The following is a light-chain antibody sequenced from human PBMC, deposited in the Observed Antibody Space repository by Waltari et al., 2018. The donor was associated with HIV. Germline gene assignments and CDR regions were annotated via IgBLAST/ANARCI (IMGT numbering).Light chain of an antibody. Sequence: SPGEKATLSCRASQSVGGNLAWYQVRPGQAPSLLIYAATSRTTGFPGRFRGSGSGTEFTLTISSLQSEDFAIYYCQQYNDWPQTFGQGTRVDIK. CDR3: QQYNDWPQT. CDR2: AAT. CDR1: QSVGGN. V-gene: IGKV3-15*01. J-gene: IGKJ1*01.